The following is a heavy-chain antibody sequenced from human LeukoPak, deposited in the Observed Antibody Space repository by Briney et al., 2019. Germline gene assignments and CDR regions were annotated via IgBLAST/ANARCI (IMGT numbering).Heavy chain of an antibody. V-gene: IGHV3-53*01. CDR1: GFTVTSNH. D-gene: IGHD3-22*01. CDR3: ARGVIVVTSYSEFDY. CDR2: INSGGNT. J-gene: IGHJ4*02. Sequence: PGGSLRLSCAASGFTVTSNHMSWVRQAPGKGLEWVSVINSGGNTYYADSAKGRFTISRDNAKNSLYLLMNSLRAEDTAVYYCARGVIVVTSYSEFDYWGQGTLVTVSS.